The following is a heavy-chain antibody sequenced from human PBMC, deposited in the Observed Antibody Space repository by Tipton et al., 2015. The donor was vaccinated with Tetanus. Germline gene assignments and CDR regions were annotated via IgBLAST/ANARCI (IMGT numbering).Heavy chain of an antibody. CDR1: GGSISSSNW. J-gene: IGHJ3*02. CDR3: ARVFVGVYAFDI. CDR2: IYHSGST. V-gene: IGHV4-4*02. D-gene: IGHD1-26*01. Sequence: TLSLTCAVSGGSISSSNWWSWVRQPPGKGLEWIGEIYHSGSTNYNPPLKSRVTISVDKSKNQFSLKLGFVTAADTAVYYCARVFVGVYAFDIWGQGTMVTVSS.